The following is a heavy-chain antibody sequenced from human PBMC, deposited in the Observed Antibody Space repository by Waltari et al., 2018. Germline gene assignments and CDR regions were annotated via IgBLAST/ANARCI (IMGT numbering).Heavy chain of an antibody. J-gene: IGHJ6*02. V-gene: IGHV3-33*01. CDR2: IWYDGSKK. CDR1: GFSFTNYG. D-gene: IGHD1-26*01. Sequence: QEKLVESGGGVVQSGRSLKLSCEASGFSFTNYGMHWVRQAPGKGLECVAIIWYDGSKKYYADAVKGRFDISRDNSRNTLYLQMDSLRAEDTAVYFCARDQYGESFYYAMNVWGQGTAVTVSS. CDR3: ARDQYGESFYYAMNV.